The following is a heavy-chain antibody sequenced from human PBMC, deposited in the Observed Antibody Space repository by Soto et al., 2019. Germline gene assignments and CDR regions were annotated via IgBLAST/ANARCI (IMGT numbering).Heavy chain of an antibody. J-gene: IGHJ6*03. CDR2: INPNGGVT. V-gene: IGHV1-2*04. CDR1: GDTFNDYY. Sequence: QVQLVQSGAEVKRPGASVTVSCRSSGDTFNDYYIHWVRQAPGQGLEWMGWINPNGGVTKYAQKFQGWVSMTTDTSIRTVYMQLSRLTPDDTAVHHCVRESGGATATLDYSYFYMDVWGTWTTVTVSS. CDR3: VRESGGATATLDYSYFYMDV. D-gene: IGHD5-12*01.